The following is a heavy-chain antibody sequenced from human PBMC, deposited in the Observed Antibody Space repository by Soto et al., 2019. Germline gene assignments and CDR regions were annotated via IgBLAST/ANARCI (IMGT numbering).Heavy chain of an antibody. Sequence: EVQLVESGGGLVQPGGSLRLSCAASGFTFSSYWMSWVRQAPGKGLEWVANINQDGSDKYYVDSVKGRFTISRDNAKNSLDLQMNSLRADDTAVYYCARDRWGDVWGQGTTVTVSS. J-gene: IGHJ6*02. D-gene: IGHD1-26*01. V-gene: IGHV3-7*01. CDR3: ARDRWGDV. CDR1: GFTFSSYW. CDR2: INQDGSDK.